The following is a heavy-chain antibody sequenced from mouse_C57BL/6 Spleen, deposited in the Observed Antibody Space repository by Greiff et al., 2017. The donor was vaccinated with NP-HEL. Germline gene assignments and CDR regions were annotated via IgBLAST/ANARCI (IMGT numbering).Heavy chain of an antibody. CDR2: IYPRSGNT. CDR3: ARCGVYYGSDAMDY. D-gene: IGHD1-1*01. J-gene: IGHJ4*01. Sequence: QVQLQQSGAELARPGASVKLSCKASGYTFTSYGISWVKQRTGQGLEWIGEIYPRSGNTYYNEKFKGKATLTADKSSSTAYMELRSLTSEDSAVYFCARCGVYYGSDAMDYWGQGTSVTVSS. CDR1: GYTFTSYG. V-gene: IGHV1-81*01.